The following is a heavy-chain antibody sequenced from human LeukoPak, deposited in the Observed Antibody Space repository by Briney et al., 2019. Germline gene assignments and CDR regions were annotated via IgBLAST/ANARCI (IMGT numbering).Heavy chain of an antibody. CDR1: GFTFSSYG. CDR3: AREHSSRDFDY. V-gene: IGHV3-33*08. Sequence: PGGSLRLSCAASGFTFSSYGMHWVRQAPGKGLEWVAVIWYDGSNKYYADSVKGRFTISRDNSKNTLYLQMNSLRAEDTAVYYCAREHSSRDFDYWGQGTLVTVSS. CDR2: IWYDGSNK. J-gene: IGHJ4*02. D-gene: IGHD6-13*01.